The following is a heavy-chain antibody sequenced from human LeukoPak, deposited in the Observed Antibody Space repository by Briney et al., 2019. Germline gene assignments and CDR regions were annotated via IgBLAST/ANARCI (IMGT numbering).Heavy chain of an antibody. J-gene: IGHJ6*03. CDR2: INSDGSST. D-gene: IGHD3-3*01. CDR1: GFTFSSYW. V-gene: IGHV3-74*01. CDR3: ARGTGTTTAGYDFWSGYYRSSVHYHYMDV. Sequence: PGGSLRLSCAASGFTFSSYWMHWVRQAPGKGLVWVSGINSDGSSTSYADSVKGRFTISRDNAKNTLYLQMNSLRAEDTAVYYCARGTGTTTAGYDFWSGYYRSSVHYHYMDVWGKGTTVTVSS.